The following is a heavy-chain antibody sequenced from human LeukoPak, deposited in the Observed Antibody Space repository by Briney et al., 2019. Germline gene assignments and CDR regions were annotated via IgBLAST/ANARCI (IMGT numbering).Heavy chain of an antibody. D-gene: IGHD6-13*01. V-gene: IGHV3-23*01. CDR2: ISGSGGST. J-gene: IGHJ4*02. Sequence: PGGSLRLSCAASGFTFSSYAMSWVRQAPGKGLEWVSTISGSGGSTYYADSVKGRFTISRDNSKNTLYLQMNSLRAEDTAVYYCARASAAGIMLDSWGQGTLVTVSS. CDR1: GFTFSSYA. CDR3: ARASAAGIMLDS.